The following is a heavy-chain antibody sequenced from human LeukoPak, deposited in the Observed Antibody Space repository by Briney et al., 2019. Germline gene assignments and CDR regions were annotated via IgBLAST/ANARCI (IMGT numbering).Heavy chain of an antibody. D-gene: IGHD6-19*01. CDR1: GYSFTSNY. V-gene: IGHV1-46*01. CDR2: IYPRDGST. Sequence: GASVKVSCKASGYSFTSNYIHWVRQAPGQGLEWMGMIYPRDGSTSYAQKFQGRVTMTRDTSTSTVYMELSSLRSEDTAVYYCARVGYSSGWYAHFDYWGQGTLVTVSS. CDR3: ARVGYSSGWYAHFDY. J-gene: IGHJ4*02.